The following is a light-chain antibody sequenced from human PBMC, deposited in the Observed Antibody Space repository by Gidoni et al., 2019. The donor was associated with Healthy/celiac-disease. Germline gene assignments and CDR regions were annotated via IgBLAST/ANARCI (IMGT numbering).Light chain of an antibody. CDR3: SSYTSSSTVV. CDR1: SSDVGGYTY. Sequence: QSALTQPASVSGSPGQSITISCPGTSSDVGGYTYVSWYHQHPGKAPKLMIYEVSNRPSGVSNRVAGSKSGNTASLTITGRQAEDEADYYGSSYTSSSTVVFGGGTKLTVV. V-gene: IGLV2-14*01. J-gene: IGLJ2*01. CDR2: EVS.